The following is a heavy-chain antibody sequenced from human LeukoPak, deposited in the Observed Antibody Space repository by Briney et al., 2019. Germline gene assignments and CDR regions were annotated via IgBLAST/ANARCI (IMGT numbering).Heavy chain of an antibody. CDR2: IRSKAYGCTT. V-gene: IGHV3-49*04. D-gene: IGHD3-9*01. CDR1: VFTLGDDP. Sequence: PGGSLRLSFSAPVFTLGDDPISSVRQAPGKGLGWVGFIRSKAYGCTTEYDASVKGRFTISRDDSTSIAYLQMNSLKTEDTAVYYCSTGWDYDGMDVWGKGTAVIVSA. J-gene: IGHJ6*04. CDR3: STGWDYDGMDV.